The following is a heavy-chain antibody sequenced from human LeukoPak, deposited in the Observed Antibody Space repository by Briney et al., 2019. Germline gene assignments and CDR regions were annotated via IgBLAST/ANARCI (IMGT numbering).Heavy chain of an antibody. J-gene: IGHJ4*02. D-gene: IGHD3-22*01. CDR2: IKSKTDGGTT. V-gene: IGHV3-15*01. CDR1: GFTFSNAW. CDR3: TTSPGPNYYDSSGPYYFDY. Sequence: GGSLRLSCAASGFTFSNAWMSWVRQAPGKGLEWVGRIKSKTDGGTTDYAAPVKGRFTISRDDSKNTLYLQMNSLKTEDTAVYYCTTSPGPNYYDSSGPYYFDYWGQGTLVTVSS.